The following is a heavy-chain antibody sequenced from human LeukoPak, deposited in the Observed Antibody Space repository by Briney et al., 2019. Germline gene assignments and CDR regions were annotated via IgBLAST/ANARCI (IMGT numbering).Heavy chain of an antibody. CDR1: GGSISSGGYY. Sequence: PSETLSLTCTVSGGSISSGGYYWSWIRQHPGKGLEWIGYSTYYNPSLKSRVTISLDTSKNQFSLKLSSVTAADTAVYFCARAILTPSGYVWHFDLWGRGTLVTVSS. D-gene: IGHD3-3*01. CDR2: ST. J-gene: IGHJ2*01. V-gene: IGHV4-31*03. CDR3: ARAILTPSGYVWHFDL.